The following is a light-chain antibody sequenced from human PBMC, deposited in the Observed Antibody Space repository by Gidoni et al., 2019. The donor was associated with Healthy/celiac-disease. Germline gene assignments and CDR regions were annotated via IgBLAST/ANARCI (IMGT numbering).Light chain of an antibody. CDR3: QQSYSTPRVT. CDR2: AAS. V-gene: IGKV1-39*01. CDR1: QSISSY. J-gene: IGKJ3*01. Sequence: DIQMTQSPSSLSASVGDRVTITCRASQSISSYLNWYQQKPGKAPKLLIYAASSLQSGVPSRFSGSGSGTDFTLTISILQPEDFATYYCQQSYSTPRVTFGPXTKVDIK.